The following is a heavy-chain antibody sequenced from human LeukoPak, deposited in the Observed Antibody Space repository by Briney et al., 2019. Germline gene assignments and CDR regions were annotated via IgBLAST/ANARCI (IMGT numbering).Heavy chain of an antibody. V-gene: IGHV4-30-2*01. CDR1: GGSFSGYS. CDR3: ARELYSGYDPGPYDY. Sequence: SETLSLTCAVYGGSFSGYSWSWIRQPPGKGLEWIGYIYHSGSTYYNPSLKSRVTISVDRSKNQFSLKLSSVTAADTAVYYCARELYSGYDPGPYDYWGQGTLVTVSS. J-gene: IGHJ4*02. D-gene: IGHD5-12*01. CDR2: IYHSGST.